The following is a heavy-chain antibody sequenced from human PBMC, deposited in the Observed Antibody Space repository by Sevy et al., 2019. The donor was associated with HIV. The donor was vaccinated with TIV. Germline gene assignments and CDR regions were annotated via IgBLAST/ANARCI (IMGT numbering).Heavy chain of an antibody. Sequence: SETLSLTCAVYGGSFSGYYWSWIRQPPGKGLEWIGEINHSGSTNYNPSLKSRVTISVDTSKNQFSLKLSSVTAADTAVYYYARGRPRYYDSSGLRVYFDYWGQGNLVTVSS. CDR3: ARGRPRYYDSSGLRVYFDY. CDR1: GGSFSGYY. CDR2: INHSGST. J-gene: IGHJ4*02. D-gene: IGHD3-22*01. V-gene: IGHV4-34*01.